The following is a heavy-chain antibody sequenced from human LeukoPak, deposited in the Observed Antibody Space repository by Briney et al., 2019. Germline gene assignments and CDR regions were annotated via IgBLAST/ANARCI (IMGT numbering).Heavy chain of an antibody. CDR1: GGSFSGYY. J-gene: IGHJ4*02. CDR3: ARGFGVVPAATLDY. Sequence: SETLSLTCAVYGGSFSGYYWSWIRQPQGKGLEWIGEINHSGSTNYNPSLKSRVTISVDTSKNQFSLKLSSVTAADTAVYYCARGFGVVPAATLDYWGQGTLVTVSS. D-gene: IGHD2-2*01. CDR2: INHSGST. V-gene: IGHV4-34*01.